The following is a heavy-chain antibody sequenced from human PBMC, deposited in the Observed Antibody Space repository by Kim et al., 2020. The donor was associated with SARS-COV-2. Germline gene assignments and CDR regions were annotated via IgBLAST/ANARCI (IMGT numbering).Heavy chain of an antibody. D-gene: IGHD4-17*01. J-gene: IGHJ6*02. Sequence: SVKVSCKASGGSFSSYAISWVRQAPGQGLEWMGGIIPIFGTANYAQKFQGRVTITADESTSTAYMELSSLRSEDTAVYYCASGEDYGDYFTSRWGDDLGRPTSGVGMDVWGQGTTVTVSS. CDR1: GGSFSSYA. CDR2: IIPIFGTA. CDR3: ASGEDYGDYFTSRWGDDLGRPTSGVGMDV. V-gene: IGHV1-69*13.